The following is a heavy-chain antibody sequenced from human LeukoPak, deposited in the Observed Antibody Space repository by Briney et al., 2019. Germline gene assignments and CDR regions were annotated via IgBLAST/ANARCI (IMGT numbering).Heavy chain of an antibody. V-gene: IGHV3-21*01. D-gene: IGHD5-12*01. J-gene: IGHJ4*02. CDR2: ISSSSSYI. Sequence: AGGSLRLSCAASGFTFSSYSMNWVRQAPGKGLEWVSSISSSSSYIYYADSVKGRFTISRDDAKNSLYLQMNSLRAEDTAVYYCARDHLATPEGYFDYWGQGTLVTVSS. CDR3: ARDHLATPEGYFDY. CDR1: GFTFSSYS.